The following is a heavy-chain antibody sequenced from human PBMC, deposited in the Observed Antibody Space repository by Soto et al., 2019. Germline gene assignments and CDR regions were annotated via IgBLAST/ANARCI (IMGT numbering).Heavy chain of an antibody. CDR2: IYYSGST. Sequence: QLQLQESGPGLVKPSETLSLTCTVSGGSISSSSYYWGWIRQPPGKGLEWIGSIYYSGSTYYNPSLKSRVTISVDTSKNQFSLKLSSVTAADTAVYYCARRWDSQVGAFDIWGQGTMVTVSS. J-gene: IGHJ3*02. CDR3: ARRWDSQVGAFDI. CDR1: GGSISSSSYY. D-gene: IGHD1-26*01. V-gene: IGHV4-39*01.